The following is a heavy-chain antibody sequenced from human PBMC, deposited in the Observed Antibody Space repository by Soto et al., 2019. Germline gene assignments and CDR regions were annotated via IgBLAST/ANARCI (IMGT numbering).Heavy chain of an antibody. D-gene: IGHD3-10*01. CDR2: IYSGGST. CDR3: ARDSTMVRAQRGAMDV. Sequence: TGGSLRLSCAASGFTVSSNYMSWVRQAPGKGLEWVSVIYSGGSTYYADSVKGRFTISRDNSKNTLYLQMNSLRAEDTAVYYCARDSTMVRAQRGAMDVWGQGTTVTVSS. J-gene: IGHJ6*02. V-gene: IGHV3-53*01. CDR1: GFTVSSNY.